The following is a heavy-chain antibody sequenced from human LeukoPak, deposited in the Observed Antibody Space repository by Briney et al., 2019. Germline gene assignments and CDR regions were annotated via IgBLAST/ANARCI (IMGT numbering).Heavy chain of an antibody. CDR3: ARDISSGWRTYAFDI. V-gene: IGHV4-34*01. Sequence: SETLSLTCAVYGGSFSGYYWSWIRQPPGKGLEWIGEINHSGSTNYNPSLKSRVTISVDTSKNQFSLKLSSVTAADTAVYYCARDISSGWRTYAFDIWGQGTMVTVSS. CDR1: GGSFSGYY. J-gene: IGHJ3*02. CDR2: INHSGST. D-gene: IGHD6-19*01.